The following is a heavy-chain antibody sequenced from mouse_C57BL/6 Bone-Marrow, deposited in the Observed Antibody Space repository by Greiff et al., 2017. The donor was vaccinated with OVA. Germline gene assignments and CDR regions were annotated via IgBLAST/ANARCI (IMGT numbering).Heavy chain of an antibody. V-gene: IGHV1-81*01. CDR1: GYTFTSYG. CDR2: IYPRSGNT. D-gene: IGHD1-1*01. Sequence: QVQLQQSGAELARPGASVKLSCKASGYTFTSYGISWVKQRTGQGLEWIGEIYPRSGNTYYNEKFKGKATLTADKSSSTAYMELRSLTSEDSAVYFWARKLYYYGSSMDYWGQGTSVTVSS. CDR3: ARKLYYYGSSMDY. J-gene: IGHJ4*01.